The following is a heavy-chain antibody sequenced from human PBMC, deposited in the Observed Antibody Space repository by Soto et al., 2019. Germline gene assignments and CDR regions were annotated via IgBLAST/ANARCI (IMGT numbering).Heavy chain of an antibody. V-gene: IGHV1-58*01. Sequence: VKVSCKASGFTFTSTAVQWGRQARGQRLEGIGWIVVGSGNTNYAQKFQERVTITRDMTTSKAYMELSSRRTEDKAADYYGARRIAAAGDYFDYWGQGTLVTVSS. CDR3: GARRIAAAGDYFDY. CDR1: GFTFTSTA. J-gene: IGHJ4*02. CDR2: IVVGSGNT. D-gene: IGHD6-13*01.